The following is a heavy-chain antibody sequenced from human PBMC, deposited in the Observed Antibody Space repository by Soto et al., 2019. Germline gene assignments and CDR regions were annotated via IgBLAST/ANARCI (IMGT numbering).Heavy chain of an antibody. J-gene: IGHJ5*02. CDR3: ARHPERIAQIGWFDP. CDR2: ISSSSSTI. Sequence: GGSLRLSCAASGFSFSNYAMNWVRQAPGKGLEWVSYISSSSSTIYYADSVKGRFTISRDNAKNSLYLQMNSLRAEDTAVYYCARHPERIAQIGWFDPWGQGTLVTVSS. V-gene: IGHV3-48*01. CDR1: GFSFSNYA. D-gene: IGHD6-13*01.